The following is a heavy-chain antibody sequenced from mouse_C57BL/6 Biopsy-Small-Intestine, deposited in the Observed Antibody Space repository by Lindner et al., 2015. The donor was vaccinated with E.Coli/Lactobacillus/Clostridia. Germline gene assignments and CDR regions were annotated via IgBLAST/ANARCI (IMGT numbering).Heavy chain of an antibody. CDR3: ADGYYGGFPY. D-gene: IGHD2-3*01. Sequence: VQLQESGAELARPGASVKLSCKASGYTFTNYGISWVKQRTGQGLEWIGKIFPGSDNAYFNENFKDKATLTADKSSSTAYMELRSLTSEDSAVYFCADGYYGGFPYWGQGTLVTVSA. V-gene: IGHV1-81*01. CDR1: GYTFTNYG. CDR2: IFPGSDNA. J-gene: IGHJ3*01.